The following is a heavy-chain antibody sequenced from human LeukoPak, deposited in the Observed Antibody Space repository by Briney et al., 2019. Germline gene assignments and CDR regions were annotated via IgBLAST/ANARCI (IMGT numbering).Heavy chain of an antibody. V-gene: IGHV3-30*18. J-gene: IGHJ4*02. D-gene: IGHD1-26*01. Sequence: GGSLRLSCAGSGFTFSSYSIHWVRQAPGKGLEWVTVISADGRTQYYSDSVKGRFTISRDNSKNTLYLQMNSLRAEDTAVYYCAKDKQVGAAWYYFDYWGQGTLVTVSS. CDR1: GFTFSSYS. CDR3: AKDKQVGAAWYYFDY. CDR2: ISADGRTQ.